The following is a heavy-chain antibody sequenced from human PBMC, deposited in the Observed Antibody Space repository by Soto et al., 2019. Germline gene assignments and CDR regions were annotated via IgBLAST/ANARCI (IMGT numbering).Heavy chain of an antibody. J-gene: IGHJ6*02. CDR1: GFTFSSYG. D-gene: IGHD1-26*01. CDR3: AKDVVVGATTGLGDYYYYYGMDV. Sequence: PGGSLRLSCAASGFTFSSYGMHWVRQAPGKGLEWVAVISYDGSNKYYADSVKGRFTISRDNSKNTLYLQMNSLRAEDTAGYYCAKDVVVGATTGLGDYYYYYGMDVWGQGTTVTVSS. V-gene: IGHV3-30*18. CDR2: ISYDGSNK.